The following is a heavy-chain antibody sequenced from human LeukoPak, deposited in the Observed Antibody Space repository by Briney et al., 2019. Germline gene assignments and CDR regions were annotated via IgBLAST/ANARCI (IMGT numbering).Heavy chain of an antibody. D-gene: IGHD2-2*01. J-gene: IGHJ4*02. V-gene: IGHV4-39*01. CDR2: RDSSGST. CDR1: GASIGNSNYY. CDR3: AALLFVAPGVIGY. Sequence: PSETLPLTCTVSGASIGNSNYYWGWIRQPPGRGLEWIGSRDSSGSTYYNPSLKSPVTISVDTSKSQFSLSLNSVTAADTAVYYCAALLFVAPGVIGYWGQGALVTVSS.